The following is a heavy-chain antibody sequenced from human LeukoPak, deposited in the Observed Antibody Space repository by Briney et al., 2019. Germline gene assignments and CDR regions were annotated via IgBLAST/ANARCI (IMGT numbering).Heavy chain of an antibody. D-gene: IGHD3-10*01. CDR1: GFTFSDYA. CDR3: AIRFAEYGSSRYIEI. Sequence: GGSLRLSCAASGFTFSDYAMIWVRQAPGKGLEWVSSISGSGTYSYYTDSVRGRFTISRDNSKNTLFLQMNSLRAEDTALYYCAIRFAEYGSSRYIEILCRGTMGTVYS. J-gene: IGHJ3*02. CDR2: ISGSGTYS. V-gene: IGHV3-23*01.